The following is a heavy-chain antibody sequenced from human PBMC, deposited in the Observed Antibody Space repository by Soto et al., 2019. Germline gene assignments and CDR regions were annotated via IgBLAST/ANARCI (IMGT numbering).Heavy chain of an antibody. D-gene: IGHD2-2*01. J-gene: IGHJ6*03. Sequence: GGSLRLSCAASGFTFSSYSMNWVRQAPGKGLEWVSSISSSSSYIYYADSVKGRFTISRDNAKNSLYLQMNSLRAEDTAVYYCARVPVVPAAKGGGYYYYYYMDVWGKGTTVTVSS. CDR1: GFTFSSYS. CDR2: ISSSSSYI. V-gene: IGHV3-21*01. CDR3: ARVPVVPAAKGGGYYYYYYMDV.